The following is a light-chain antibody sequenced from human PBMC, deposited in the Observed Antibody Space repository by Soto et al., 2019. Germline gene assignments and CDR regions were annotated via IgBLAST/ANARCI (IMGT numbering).Light chain of an antibody. CDR2: EVS. CDR1: SSDIGGYKF. V-gene: IGLV2-14*01. CDR3: NSYRSTSDFVA. Sequence: QSALTQPASVSGSPGQSITISCTGTSSDIGGYKFVSWYQQHPGKAPKLIIYEVSNRPSGVSDRFSGSKSGNTASLTISGLQTEDEADYYCNSYRSTSDFVAFGGGTKVTVL. J-gene: IGLJ2*01.